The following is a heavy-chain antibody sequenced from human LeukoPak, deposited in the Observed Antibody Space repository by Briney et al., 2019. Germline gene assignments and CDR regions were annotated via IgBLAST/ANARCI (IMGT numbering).Heavy chain of an antibody. CDR2: IGGSGGST. J-gene: IGHJ5*02. CDR3: AKEGDYYDSSGYYYNWFDP. Sequence: GGSLRLSCAASGFTFSGYWMSWVRQAPGKGLEWVSAIGGSGGSTYYADSVKGRFTISRDNSKNTLYLQMNSLRAEDTAVYYCAKEGDYYDSSGYYYNWFDPWGQGTLVTVSS. CDR1: GFTFSGYW. V-gene: IGHV3-23*01. D-gene: IGHD3-22*01.